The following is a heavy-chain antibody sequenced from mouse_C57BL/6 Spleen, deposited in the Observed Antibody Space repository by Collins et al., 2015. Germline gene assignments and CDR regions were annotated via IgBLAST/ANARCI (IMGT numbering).Heavy chain of an antibody. V-gene: IGHV1-55*01. CDR2: IFPGSGST. CDR3: AREGVYPNNAMDY. Sequence: QVQLQQPGAELVKPGASVKMSCKTSGYTFTTYWITWVKQGPGQGLEWIGDIFPGSGSTNYNEKFKSKATLTVDTSSSTAYMQLSGLTSEDSAVYYCAREGVYPNNAMDYWGSRNLSHRLL. J-gene: IGHJ4*01. D-gene: IGHD2-1*01. CDR1: GYTFTTYW.